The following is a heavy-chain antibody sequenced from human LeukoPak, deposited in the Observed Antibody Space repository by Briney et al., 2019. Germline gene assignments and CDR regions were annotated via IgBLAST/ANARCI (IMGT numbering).Heavy chain of an antibody. CDR2: ISGSGGST. J-gene: IGHJ4*02. CDR3: ARDRGGYDAYFDY. CDR1: GFTFSSYA. D-gene: IGHD5-12*01. Sequence: GGSLRLSCAASGFTFSSYAMSWVRQAPGKGLEWVSAISGSGGSTYYADSVKGRFTISRDNAKNSLYLQMNSLRAEDTAVYYCARDRGGYDAYFDYWGQGTLVTVSS. V-gene: IGHV3-23*01.